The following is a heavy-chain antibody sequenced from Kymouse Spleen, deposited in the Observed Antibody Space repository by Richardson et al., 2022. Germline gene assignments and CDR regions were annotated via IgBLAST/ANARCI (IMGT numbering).Heavy chain of an antibody. CDR3: ARASGLTGYPYYYYYGMDV. CDR2: IWYDGSNK. D-gene: IGHD3-9*01. V-gene: IGHV3-33*01. J-gene: IGHJ6*02. Sequence: QVQLVESGGGVVQPGRSLRLSCAASGFTFSSYGMHWVRQAPGKGLEWVAVIWYDGSNKYYADSVKGRFTISRDNSKNTLYLQMNSLRAEDTAVYYCARASGLTGYPYYYYYGMDVWGQGTTVTVSS. CDR1: GFTFSSYG.